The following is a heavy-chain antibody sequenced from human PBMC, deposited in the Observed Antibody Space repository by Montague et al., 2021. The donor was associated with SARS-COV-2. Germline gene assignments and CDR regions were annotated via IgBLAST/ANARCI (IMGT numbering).Heavy chain of an antibody. CDR2: IWYDGSNK. CDR3: ARVLSYYGMDV. D-gene: IGHD3-10*01. V-gene: IGHV3-33*01. CDR1: GFTFSSYG. J-gene: IGHJ6*02. Sequence: SLRLSCAASGFTFSSYGMHWVRQAPGKGLEWVAVIWYDGSNKYYADSVKGRFTISSDNSKNTLYLQMNSLRAEDTAVYYCARVLSYYGMDVWGQGTTVTVSS.